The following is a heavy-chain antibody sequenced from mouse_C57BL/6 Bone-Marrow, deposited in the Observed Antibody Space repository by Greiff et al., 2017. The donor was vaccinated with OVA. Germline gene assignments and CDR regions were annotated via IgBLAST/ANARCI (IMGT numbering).Heavy chain of an antibody. D-gene: IGHD1-1*01. CDR2: IHPNSGST. Sequence: VQLQQPGAELVKPGASVKLSCKASGYTFTSYWMHWVKQRPGQGLEWIGMIHPNSGSTNYNEKFKSKATLTVDKSSSTAYMQLSSLTSEDSAVYYGARSAVVLRGYYFDYWGQGTTLTVSS. J-gene: IGHJ2*01. CDR3: ARSAVVLRGYYFDY. V-gene: IGHV1-64*01. CDR1: GYTFTSYW.